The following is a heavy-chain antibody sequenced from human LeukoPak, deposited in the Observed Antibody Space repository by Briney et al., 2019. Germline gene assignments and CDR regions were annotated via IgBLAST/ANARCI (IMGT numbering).Heavy chain of an antibody. J-gene: IGHJ4*02. V-gene: IGHV7-4-1*02. CDR2: INTNTGNP. Sequence: ASVKVSCKASGYTFTSYGISWVRQAPGQGLEWMGWINTNTGNPTYAQGFTGRFVFSLDTSVSTAYLQISSLKAEDTAVYYCARGGPAAAGTGKNWGQGTLVTVSS. CDR1: GYTFTSYG. D-gene: IGHD6-13*01. CDR3: ARGGPAAAGTGKN.